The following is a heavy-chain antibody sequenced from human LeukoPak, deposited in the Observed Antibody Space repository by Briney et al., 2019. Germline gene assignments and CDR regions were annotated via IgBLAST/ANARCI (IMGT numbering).Heavy chain of an antibody. D-gene: IGHD4-17*01. CDR1: GGTFSSYT. J-gene: IGHJ4*02. V-gene: IGHV1-69*02. CDR3: AAGDGNYGDYINY. CDR2: VIPFLGIT. Sequence: ASVKVSRKASGGTFSSYTITWVRQAPGQGLEWMGRVIPFLGITNYAQKFQGRVTITADKSTSTAYMELSSLRSEDTAIYYCAAGDGNYGDYINYWGQGTLVTVSS.